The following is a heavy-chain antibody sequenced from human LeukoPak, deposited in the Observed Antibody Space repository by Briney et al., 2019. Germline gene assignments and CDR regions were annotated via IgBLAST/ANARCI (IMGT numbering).Heavy chain of an antibody. CDR2: ISFDENTQ. CDR1: GITFSSYG. V-gene: IGHV3-30*18. D-gene: IGHD3-3*01. J-gene: IGHJ4*02. Sequence: TGGSLRLSCKMYGSGITFSSYGMHWVRQAPGKGLEWLAVISFDENTQYYADSVRGRFSISRDNSKDTLYLQMHSLRTEDTAVYYCAKDRFNFGLTFLDSWGQGVLVTVSS. CDR3: AKDRFNFGLTFLDS.